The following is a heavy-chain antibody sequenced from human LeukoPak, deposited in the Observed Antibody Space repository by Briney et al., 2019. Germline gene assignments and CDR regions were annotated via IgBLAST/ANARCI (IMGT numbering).Heavy chain of an antibody. CDR2: VNPNSGNT. Sequence: ASVKVSCKASGYTFTSYDINWVRQATGQGLEWMGWVNPNSGNTGYAQKFQGRVTMTRNTSISTAYMELSSLRSEDTAVYYCARGGRIAARRGNWFDPWGQGTLVTVSS. CDR3: ARGGRIAARRGNWFDP. V-gene: IGHV1-8*01. J-gene: IGHJ5*02. D-gene: IGHD6-6*01. CDR1: GYTFTSYD.